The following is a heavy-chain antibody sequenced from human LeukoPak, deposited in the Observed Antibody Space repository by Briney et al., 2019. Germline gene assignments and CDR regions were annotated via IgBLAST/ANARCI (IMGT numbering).Heavy chain of an antibody. V-gene: IGHV3-74*01. D-gene: IGHD2-8*02. CDR2: IKSDGTSA. Sequence: GGSLRLSCAASASTGLVWMDWVRKAPGKGLVWVARIKSDGTSANYADSVRGRFTISRDDAKNTLYLLMNSLGDEDTAVYYCGILPPGYWGQGTQVTVS. CDR3: GILPPGY. CDR1: ASTGLVW. J-gene: IGHJ4*02.